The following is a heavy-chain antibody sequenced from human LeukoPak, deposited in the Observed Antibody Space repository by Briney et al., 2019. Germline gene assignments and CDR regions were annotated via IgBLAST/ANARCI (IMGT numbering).Heavy chain of an antibody. CDR2: IYYSGST. Sequence: PWETLSLTCTVSGGSISSYYWSWIRQPPGKGLEWIGYIYYSGSTNYNPSLKSRVTISVGTSKNQFSLKLSSVTAADTAVYYCARVTPDYGDYLDYWGQGTLVTVSS. CDR1: GGSISSYY. CDR3: ARVTPDYGDYLDY. V-gene: IGHV4-59*01. D-gene: IGHD4-17*01. J-gene: IGHJ4*02.